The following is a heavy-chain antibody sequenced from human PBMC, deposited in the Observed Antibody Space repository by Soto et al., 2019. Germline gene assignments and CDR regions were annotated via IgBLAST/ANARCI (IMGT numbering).Heavy chain of an antibody. Sequence: GGSLRLSCAASGFTFSNFGIHWVRQAPGKGLEWVAFVQSDESSRYFGDSVKGRFTISRDNSKNTLYLQMNSLRAEDTAVYYCAKGMGVVVTAIFYGMDVWGQGTTVTVSS. CDR2: VQSDESSR. J-gene: IGHJ6*02. V-gene: IGHV3-30*02. CDR1: GFTFSNFG. CDR3: AKGMGVVVTAIFYGMDV. D-gene: IGHD2-21*02.